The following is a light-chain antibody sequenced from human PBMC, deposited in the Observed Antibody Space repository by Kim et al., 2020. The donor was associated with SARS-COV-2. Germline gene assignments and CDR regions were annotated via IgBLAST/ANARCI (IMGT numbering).Light chain of an antibody. V-gene: IGKV3-15*01. J-gene: IGKJ4*01. CDR3: HQYNNWSLT. CDR1: QSVSSN. CDR2: DAS. Sequence: EIVMTQSPATLSMSPGERATLSCRASQSVSSNLAWYQQKPGQAPRLLIYDASTRATGIPARFSGSGSGTQFTLTISSLQSEDFAVYYCHQYNNWSLTFGGGTKLEI.